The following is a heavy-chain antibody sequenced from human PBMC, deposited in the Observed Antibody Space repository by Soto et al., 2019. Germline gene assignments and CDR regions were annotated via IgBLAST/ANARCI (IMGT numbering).Heavy chain of an antibody. CDR2: IIPIFGTA. CDR1: GGTFSSYA. D-gene: IGHD2-15*01. CDR3: ARGGGMVAATNDAFDI. V-gene: IGHV1-69*01. Sequence: QVQLVQSGAEVKKPGSSVKVSCKASGGTFSSYAISWVRQAPGQGLEWMGGIIPIFGTANYAQKFQGRVTITADESTSTDYMELSSLRSEDTAVYYCARGGGMVAATNDAFDIWGQGTMVTVSS. J-gene: IGHJ3*02.